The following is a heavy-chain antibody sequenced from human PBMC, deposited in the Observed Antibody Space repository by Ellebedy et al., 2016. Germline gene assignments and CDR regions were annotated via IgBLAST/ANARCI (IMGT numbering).Heavy chain of an antibody. CDR2: IYYSGST. CDR3: ARAHTVTHPYDY. J-gene: IGHJ4*02. V-gene: IGHV4-59*01. CDR1: GFTFSSY. Sequence: GSLRLSCAASGFTFSSYWSWIRQPPGKGLEWIGYIYYSGSTNYNPSLKSRVTISVDTSKNQFSLKLSSVTAADAAVYYCARAHTVTHPYDYWGQGTLVTVSS. D-gene: IGHD4-17*01.